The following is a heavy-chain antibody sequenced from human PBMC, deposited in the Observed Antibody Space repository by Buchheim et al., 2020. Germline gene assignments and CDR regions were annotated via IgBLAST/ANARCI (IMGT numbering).Heavy chain of an antibody. Sequence: EVQLVESGGGLVQPGGSLRLSCAASGFTVSSNYMSWVRQAPGKGLEWVSVIYSGGSTSYADSVKGRFTISRDNSKNTLYLQMNSLRAEETAVYYCARSPPRTIVGVVIYYFDYWGQGTL. CDR2: IYSGGST. CDR3: ARSPPRTIVGVVIYYFDY. CDR1: GFTVSSNY. V-gene: IGHV3-66*01. D-gene: IGHD3-3*01. J-gene: IGHJ4*02.